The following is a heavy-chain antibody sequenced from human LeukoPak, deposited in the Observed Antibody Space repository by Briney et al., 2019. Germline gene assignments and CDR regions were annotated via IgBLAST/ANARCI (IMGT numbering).Heavy chain of an antibody. V-gene: IGHV1-2*02. CDR3: ARFNCSSTSCYPQNFDY. J-gene: IGHJ4*02. D-gene: IGHD2-2*01. CDR1: GYTFTGYY. Sequence: ASVKVSCKASGYTFTGYYMHWVRQAPGQGVEWMGWINPNSGGTNYAQKFQGRVTMTRDTSISTAYMELSRLRSDDTAVYYCARFNCSSTSCYPQNFDYWGQGTLVTVSS. CDR2: INPNSGGT.